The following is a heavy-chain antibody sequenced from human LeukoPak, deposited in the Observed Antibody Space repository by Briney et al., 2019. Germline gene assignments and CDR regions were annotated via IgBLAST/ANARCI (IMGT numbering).Heavy chain of an antibody. CDR2: ISSSGSTV. CDR3: ARGGYSSGWAPQDV. J-gene: IGHJ6*04. Sequence: GGSLRLSCAASGFTFSSYEMNWVRQAPGKGLEWVSYISSSGSTVYYADSVKGRFTISRDNAKNSLHLQMNSLRAEDTAVYYCARGGYSSGWAPQDVWGKGTTVTISS. CDR1: GFTFSSYE. V-gene: IGHV3-48*03. D-gene: IGHD6-19*01.